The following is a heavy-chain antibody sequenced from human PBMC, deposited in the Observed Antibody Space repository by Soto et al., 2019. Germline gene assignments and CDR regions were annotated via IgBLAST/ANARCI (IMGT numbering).Heavy chain of an antibody. J-gene: IGHJ4*01. CDR2: INQDGGVT. V-gene: IGHV3-7*03. D-gene: IGHD6-19*01. CDR3: ARYFRGSGGYFFDY. CDR1: GFTFISSF. Sequence: GSLRLSCVASGFTFISSFMGWIRQAPGKGLEWVANINQDGGVTYYVDSVEGRFTISRDNTKDSLFLQMNSLRGEDTAMYYCARYFRGSGGYFFDYWGHGTLVTVSS.